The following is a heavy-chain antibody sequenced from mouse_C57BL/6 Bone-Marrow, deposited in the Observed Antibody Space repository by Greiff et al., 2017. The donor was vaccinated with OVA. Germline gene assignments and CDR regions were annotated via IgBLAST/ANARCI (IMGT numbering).Heavy chain of an antibody. J-gene: IGHJ2*01. CDR1: GFTFSDYG. CDR2: ISSGSSTI. CDR3: ARSYYGSSHYFDY. Sequence: DVMLVESGGGLVKPGGSLKLSCAASGFTFSDYGMHWVRQAPEKGLEWVAYISSGSSTIYYADTVKGRFTISRDNAKNTLFLQMTSLRSEDTAMYYCARSYYGSSHYFDYWGQGTTLTVSS. D-gene: IGHD1-1*01. V-gene: IGHV5-17*01.